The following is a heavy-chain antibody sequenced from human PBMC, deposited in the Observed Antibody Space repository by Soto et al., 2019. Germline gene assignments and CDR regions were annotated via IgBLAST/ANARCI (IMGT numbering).Heavy chain of an antibody. CDR3: ARRREYSGYD. J-gene: IGHJ4*02. CDR1: GGSISSYY. CDR2: XHXXXRH. D-gene: IGHD5-12*01. Sequence: TXSLTCTVSGGSISSYYWSWIRQPPGKGLXXXXXXHXXXRHXXKKXPXXXXXIXXXXXXTQLSLQLSSVTAADTAVYYCARRREYSGYDWGQGTMVTVYS. V-gene: IGHV4-59*04.